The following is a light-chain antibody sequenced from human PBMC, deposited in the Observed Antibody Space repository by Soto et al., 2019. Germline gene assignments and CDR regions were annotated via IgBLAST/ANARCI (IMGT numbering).Light chain of an antibody. CDR3: LQDYFPPYT. CDR1: QAIAKD. Sequence: AIQMTQSPSSLSAFVGDRVIISCRASQAIAKDLAWYQQKPGKAPKLLINGASSLQSGVPSRFSGSGSGTDFTLTISSLQSYDFASYFCLQDYFPPYTFGQGTKLELK. CDR2: GAS. J-gene: IGKJ2*01. V-gene: IGKV1-6*01.